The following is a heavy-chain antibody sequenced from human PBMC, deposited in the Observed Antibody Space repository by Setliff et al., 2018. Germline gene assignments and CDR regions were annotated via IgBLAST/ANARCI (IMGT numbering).Heavy chain of an antibody. Sequence: GGSLRLSCAASGFPFRIYSMHWVRQAPGKGLEWVSSISSSSSYIYYGDSVKGRFTISRDNAKNSLYLQMNSLRAEDTAVYYCARVASIMILVDIFFPNDAFDIWGQGTMVTVSS. CDR2: ISSSSSYI. J-gene: IGHJ3*02. V-gene: IGHV3-21*01. CDR3: ARVASIMILVDIFFPNDAFDI. CDR1: GFPFRIYS. D-gene: IGHD3-22*01.